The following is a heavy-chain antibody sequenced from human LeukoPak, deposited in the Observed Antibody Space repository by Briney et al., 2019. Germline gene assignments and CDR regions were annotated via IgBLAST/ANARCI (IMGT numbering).Heavy chain of an antibody. J-gene: IGHJ4*02. V-gene: IGHV3-30*18. D-gene: IGHD4-17*01. CDR2: ISDDGRSK. Sequence: PGGSLRLSCAASGFNGMQWVRQAPGKGLEWVGVISDDGRSKDYADSVKGRFTISRDNSKDTLYLQMNSLRDEDTAVYYCAKRPSDYGDYVDYWGQGTLVTVSS. CDR3: AKRPSDYGDYVDY. CDR1: GFNG.